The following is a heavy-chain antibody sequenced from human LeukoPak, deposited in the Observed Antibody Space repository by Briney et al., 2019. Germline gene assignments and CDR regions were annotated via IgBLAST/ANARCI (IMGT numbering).Heavy chain of an antibody. Sequence: GGSLRLSCAASGFTFSSYGMHWVRQAPGKGLEWVAVISYDGSNKYYADSVKGRFTISRDNSKNTLYLQMNSLRAEDTAVYYCAKGLLDKKRGYNYGPTGGYWGQGTLVTVSS. D-gene: IGHD5-18*01. J-gene: IGHJ4*02. CDR1: GFTFSSYG. CDR2: ISYDGSNK. CDR3: AKGLLDKKRGYNYGPTGGY. V-gene: IGHV3-30*18.